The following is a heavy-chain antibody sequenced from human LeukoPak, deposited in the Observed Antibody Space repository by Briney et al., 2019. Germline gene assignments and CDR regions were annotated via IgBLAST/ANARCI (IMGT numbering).Heavy chain of an antibody. CDR3: ARVRISTWYYFDY. Sequence: GESLKISCQGSGYSFGSYYIAWVRQMAGKGLEWMGTIYPGDSETRYSPSFQDQVTISADKSINSAYLQWSSLKASDTAIYYCARVRISTWYYFDYWGQGSLVTVSS. J-gene: IGHJ4*02. CDR2: IYPGDSET. V-gene: IGHV5-51*01. CDR1: GYSFGSYY. D-gene: IGHD6-13*01.